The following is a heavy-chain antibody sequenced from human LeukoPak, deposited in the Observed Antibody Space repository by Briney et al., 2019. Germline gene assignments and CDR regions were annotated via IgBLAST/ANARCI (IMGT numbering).Heavy chain of an antibody. CDR1: GGSTSSYY. CDR3: ARGGGSRDGYNFDY. CDR2: IYYSGST. J-gene: IGHJ4*02. V-gene: IGHV4-59*01. Sequence: SETLSLTCTVSGGSTSSYYWSWIRQPPGKGLEWIGYIYYSGSTNYNPSLKSRVTISLDTSKNQFSLKLSSVTAADTAVYYCARGGGSRDGYNFDYWGQGTPVTVSS. D-gene: IGHD5-24*01.